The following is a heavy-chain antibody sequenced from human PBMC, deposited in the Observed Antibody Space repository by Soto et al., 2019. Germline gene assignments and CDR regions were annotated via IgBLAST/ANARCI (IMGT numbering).Heavy chain of an antibody. Sequence: EVQLLESGGGLVQPGGSLRLSCAASGFTFNSYAMTWVRQAPGKVLEWVSASSGGGGDTYYVYSVKGRFAVSRDNSKDTLYLHMNSLRADDTAVYYCARIRNAGYFASGFDCWGRGTLVTVSS. J-gene: IGHJ4*02. D-gene: IGHD3-10*01. CDR2: SSGGGGDT. V-gene: IGHV3-23*01. CDR3: ARIRNAGYFASGFDC. CDR1: GFTFNSYA.